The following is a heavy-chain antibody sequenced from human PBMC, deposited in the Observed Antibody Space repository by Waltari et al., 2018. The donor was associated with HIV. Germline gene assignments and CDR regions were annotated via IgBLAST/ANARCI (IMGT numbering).Heavy chain of an antibody. CDR3: ASLYNYVWGSPPPFDY. CDR2: INSDGSST. Sequence: EVQLVESGGGLVQPGGSLSLSCAASGFTFSSYWMHWVRQALGKGLVWVSRINSDGSSTNYADSVKGRFTISRDNAKNTVYLQMNSLRAEDTALYYCASLYNYVWGSPPPFDYWGQGTLVTVSS. D-gene: IGHD3-16*01. J-gene: IGHJ4*02. CDR1: GFTFSSYW. V-gene: IGHV3-74*01.